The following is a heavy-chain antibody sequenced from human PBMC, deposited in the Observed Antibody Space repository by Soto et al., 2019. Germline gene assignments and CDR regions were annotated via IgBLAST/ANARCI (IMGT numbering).Heavy chain of an antibody. V-gene: IGHV3-33*01. CDR3: ARGPQYTSGPQPDY. D-gene: IGHD5-18*01. Sequence: GGSLRLSCAASGFTFSSYGMHWVRRAPGKGLEWVAVIWYDGSKKYYADSVEGRFTISRDDSENTLYLQMNSLRAEDTGVYYCARGPQYTSGPQPDYWGQGTLVTVSS. CDR1: GFTFSSYG. CDR2: IWYDGSKK. J-gene: IGHJ4*02.